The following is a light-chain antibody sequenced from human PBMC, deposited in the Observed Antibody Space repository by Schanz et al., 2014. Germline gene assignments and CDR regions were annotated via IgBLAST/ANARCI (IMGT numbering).Light chain of an antibody. Sequence: QSALTQPASVSGSPGQSITISCTGTSSDVGGYNYVSWYQQHPGKAPKLMIYDVSNRPSGVSYRFSGSKSGYTASLTISGLQAEDEADYYCSSYTTTTWRVFGGGTKLTVL. CDR3: SSYTTTTWRV. CDR2: DVS. V-gene: IGLV2-14*01. CDR1: SSDVGGYNY. J-gene: IGLJ3*02.